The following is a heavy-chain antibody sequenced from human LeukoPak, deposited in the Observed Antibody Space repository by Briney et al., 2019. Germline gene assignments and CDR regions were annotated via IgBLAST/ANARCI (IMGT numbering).Heavy chain of an antibody. J-gene: IGHJ4*02. CDR3: AKILPDTVTADY. CDR1: GFTFSSYG. Sequence: GGSLRLSCAASGFTFSSYGMYWVRQAAGKGLEWVAVISYDGSNKYYADSVKGRFTISRDNSKNTLYLQMNSLRAEDTAVYYCAKILPDTVTADYWGLGTLVTVSS. V-gene: IGHV3-30*18. D-gene: IGHD4-11*01. CDR2: ISYDGSNK.